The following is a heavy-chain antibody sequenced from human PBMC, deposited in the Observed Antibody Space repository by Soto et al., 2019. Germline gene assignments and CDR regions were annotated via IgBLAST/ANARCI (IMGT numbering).Heavy chain of an antibody. CDR3: ARLNGVAFHY. D-gene: IGHD2-8*01. CDR1: GYSFTSYW. V-gene: IGHV5-51*01. CDR2: IDPGDSDT. Sequence: GESLKISCKGSGYSFTSYWIAWVRQMPGKGLEWVGIIDPGDSDTRYSPSFQGQVTISVDKCISTAYLQWSSLKASDTAMYFCARLNGVAFHYWGQGTLVTVSS. J-gene: IGHJ4*02.